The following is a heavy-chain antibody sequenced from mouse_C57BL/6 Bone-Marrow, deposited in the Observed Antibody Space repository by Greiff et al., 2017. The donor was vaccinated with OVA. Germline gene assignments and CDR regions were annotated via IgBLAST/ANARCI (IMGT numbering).Heavy chain of an antibody. CDR1: GFTFSSYG. CDR3: ARRYDYFAY. CDR2: ISSGGSYT. J-gene: IGHJ3*01. D-gene: IGHD2-4*01. V-gene: IGHV5-6*02. Sequence: DVQLQESGGDLVKPGGSLKLSCAASGFTFSSYGMSWVRQTPDKRLEWVATISSGGSYTYYPDSVKGRFTISRDNAKNTLYLQMSSLKSEDTAMYYCARRYDYFAYWGQGTLVTVSA.